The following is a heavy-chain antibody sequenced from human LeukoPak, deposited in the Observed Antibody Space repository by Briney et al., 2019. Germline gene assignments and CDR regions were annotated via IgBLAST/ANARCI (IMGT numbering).Heavy chain of an antibody. CDR1: GGSINTYY. CDR2: ISNGGNT. J-gene: IGHJ5*02. CDR3: ARHQPFDP. Sequence: SETLSLTCIVSGGSINTYYWSWIRQPPGKRLEWIGFISNGGNTSYNPSLKSRVTISADTSKNQISLKVTSVTAADTAVYYCARHQPFDPWGQGILVTVSS. V-gene: IGHV4-59*08.